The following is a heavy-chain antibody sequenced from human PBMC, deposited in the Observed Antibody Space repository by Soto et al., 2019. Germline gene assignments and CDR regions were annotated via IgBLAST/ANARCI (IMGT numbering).Heavy chain of an antibody. CDR1: GFTFSSHA. CDR2: IHSIRSII. D-gene: IGHD3-16*01. Sequence: EVQLVESGGGLVQPGGSLRLSCAVSGFTFSSHAMTWVRQAPGKGLEWVAYIHSIRSIIYYADSVKGRFTISRDNAKNSLYLQMDRLRDKDTAVYYCARVARNADYDYWGQGTLVTVSS. V-gene: IGHV3-48*02. J-gene: IGHJ4*02. CDR3: ARVARNADYDY.